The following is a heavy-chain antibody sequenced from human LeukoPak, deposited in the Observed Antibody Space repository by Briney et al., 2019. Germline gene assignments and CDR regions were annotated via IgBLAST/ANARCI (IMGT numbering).Heavy chain of an antibody. CDR1: GGSFSGYY. V-gene: IGHV4-34*01. J-gene: IGHJ4*02. CDR3: ARGLKEDLDY. Sequence: SETLSLTCAVYGGSFSGYYRSWIRQPPGKGLEWIGEINHSGSTNYNPSLKSRVTISVDTSKNQFSPKLSSVTAANAAVYYCARGLKEDLDYWGQGTLVTVSS. CDR2: INHSGST.